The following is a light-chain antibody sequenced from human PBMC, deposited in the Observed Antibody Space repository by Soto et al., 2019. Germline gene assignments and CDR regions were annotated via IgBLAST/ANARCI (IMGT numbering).Light chain of an antibody. CDR2: DAS. CDR1: QSVRSY. J-gene: IGKJ5*01. CDR3: QQRSNWPPIT. Sequence: EFVLTQSPGTLSLSSGERATLSCSSSQSVRSYLAWYQQKPGQAPRLLIYDASNRATGIPARFSGSGSGTDFTLTISSLEPEDFAVYYCQQRSNWPPITFGQGTRLEIK. V-gene: IGKV3-11*01.